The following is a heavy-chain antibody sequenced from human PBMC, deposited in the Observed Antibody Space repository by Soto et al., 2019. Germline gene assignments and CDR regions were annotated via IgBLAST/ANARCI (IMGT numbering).Heavy chain of an antibody. J-gene: IGHJ6*03. Sequence: SETLSLTCSVSGGSITFNEYLVWIRQPPGKGLEWIGSIYLDGSTYYTPSLKSRVAISVDTSKNQFSLKLSSVTAADTAVYYCARGGSNYDVLTYSGGANYYYYMDVWGKGTTVTVSS. V-gene: IGHV4-39*01. CDR3: ARGGSNYDVLTYSGGANYYYYMDV. CDR1: GGSITFNEY. CDR2: IYLDGST. D-gene: IGHD3-9*01.